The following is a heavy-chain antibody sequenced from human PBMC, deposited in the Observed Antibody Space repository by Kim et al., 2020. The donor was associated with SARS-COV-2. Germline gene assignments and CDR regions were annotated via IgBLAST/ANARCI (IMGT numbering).Heavy chain of an antibody. CDR1: GGSITSSTYY. J-gene: IGHJ4*02. V-gene: IGHV4-39*01. CDR2: IFYTGNT. Sequence: SETLSLTCTVTGGSITSSTYYWGWIRQPPGKGLEWIANIFYTGNTYYIPSLKTRLTMSVDRSKNQFSLKLSSVTAADTAVYYCARHVGRLPPSYCDFWGQGTLVTVSS. CDR3: ARHVGRLPPSYCDF.